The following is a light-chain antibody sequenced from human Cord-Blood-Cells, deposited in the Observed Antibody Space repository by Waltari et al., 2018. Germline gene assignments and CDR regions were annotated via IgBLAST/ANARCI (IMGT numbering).Light chain of an antibody. J-gene: IGLJ3*02. CDR1: SWHSGYA. V-gene: IGLV4-69*01. Sequence: QLVLTQSPSASASLGASVKLTCTLSSWHSGYAIAWHQQQPEKGPRYLMKLNSDGSHSKGDGIPDRFSGSSSGAERYLTISSLQSEDEADYYCQTWGTGIGVFGGGTKLTVL. CDR3: QTWGTGIGV. CDR2: LNSDGSH.